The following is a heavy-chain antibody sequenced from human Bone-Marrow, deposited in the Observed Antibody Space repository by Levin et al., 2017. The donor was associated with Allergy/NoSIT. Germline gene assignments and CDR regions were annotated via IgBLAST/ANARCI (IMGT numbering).Heavy chain of an antibody. V-gene: IGHV3-74*01. Sequence: PGGSLRLSCAASGFTFSSYWMHWVRQAPGKGLVWVSRINSDGSSTSYADSVKGRFTISRDNAKNSLYLQMNSLRAEDTAVYYCARGYGDYETYYYYGMDVWGQGTTVTVSS. J-gene: IGHJ6*02. D-gene: IGHD4-17*01. CDR2: INSDGSST. CDR1: GFTFSSYW. CDR3: ARGYGDYETYYYYGMDV.